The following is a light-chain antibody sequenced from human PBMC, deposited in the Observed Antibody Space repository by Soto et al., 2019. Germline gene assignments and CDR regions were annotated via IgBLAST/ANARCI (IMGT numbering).Light chain of an antibody. Sequence: PGERASLSCRASENVRTKVGWYQQKAGQAPRLLIYGASSRATGIPDRFSGSGSGADFTLTISRLEPEDFAVYYCQQYGNSPRTFSQGTKVDIK. J-gene: IGKJ1*01. CDR1: ENVRTK. CDR2: GAS. V-gene: IGKV3-20*01. CDR3: QQYGNSPRT.